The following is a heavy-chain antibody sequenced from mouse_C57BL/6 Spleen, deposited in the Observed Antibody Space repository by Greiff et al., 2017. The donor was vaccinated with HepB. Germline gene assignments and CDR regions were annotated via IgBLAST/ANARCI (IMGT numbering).Heavy chain of an antibody. CDR2: ISYSGST. CDR1: GYSITSDY. D-gene: IGHD1-1*01. Sequence: EVQLVESGPGLAKPSQTLSLTCSVTGYSITSDYWNWIRKFPGNKLEYMGYISYSGSTYYNPSLKSRISITRDTSKNQYYLQLNSVTTEDTATYYCARYTHYYGSPYWYFDVWGTGTTVTVSS. V-gene: IGHV3-8*01. CDR3: ARYTHYYGSPYWYFDV. J-gene: IGHJ1*03.